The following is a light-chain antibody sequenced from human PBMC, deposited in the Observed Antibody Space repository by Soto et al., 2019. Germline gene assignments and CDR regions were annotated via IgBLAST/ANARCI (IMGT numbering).Light chain of an antibody. Sequence: QSVLTQPPSASGSPGQSVTISCTGTSSDVGGYNYVSWYQQHPGKAPKLMIYEVSKRPSGVPDRFSGSKSGNTASLTVSGLQAEDEGEYYCSSYAGSNNLYVFGTGTKVTVL. CDR1: SSDVGGYNY. CDR2: EVS. J-gene: IGLJ1*01. V-gene: IGLV2-8*01. CDR3: SSYAGSNNLYV.